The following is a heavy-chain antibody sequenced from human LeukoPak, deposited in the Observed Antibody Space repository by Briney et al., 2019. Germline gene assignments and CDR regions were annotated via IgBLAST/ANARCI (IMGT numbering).Heavy chain of an antibody. J-gene: IGHJ4*02. CDR1: GFTFNSYA. CDR2: IRGSGGGT. CDR3: AKAGIGVVGYFDY. V-gene: IGHV3-23*01. Sequence: GGSLRLSCAASGFTFNSYAMSWVRQAPGKGLEWVSAIRGSGGGTYYADSVKGRFTISRDNSKNTLYLQMNSLRDEDTALYYCAKAGIGVVGYFDYWGEGTLVTVSS. D-gene: IGHD6-19*01.